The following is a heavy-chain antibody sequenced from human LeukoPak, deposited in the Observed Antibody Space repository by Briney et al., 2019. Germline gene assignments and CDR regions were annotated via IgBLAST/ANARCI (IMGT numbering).Heavy chain of an antibody. J-gene: IGHJ4*02. CDR2: INDRGGDT. D-gene: IGHD1-26*01. CDR1: GFTFSSYA. V-gene: IGHV3-23*01. Sequence: GGSLRLSCAASGFTFSSYAVTWVRQAPGKGLEWVSAINDRGGDTYYADSVKGRFTISRDNSKNTLYLQMNSLRAEDMAVYYCAKGYRGNYDYWGQGTLVTVSS. CDR3: AKGYRGNYDY.